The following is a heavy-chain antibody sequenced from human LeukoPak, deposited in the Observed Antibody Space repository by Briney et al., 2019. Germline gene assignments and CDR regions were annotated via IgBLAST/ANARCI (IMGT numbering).Heavy chain of an antibody. CDR1: DGSFSGYH. Sequence: SETLSLTCAVFDGSFSGYHWSWIRQSPGKGLEWIGEVNHGGTTIYNPSLKSRVTISVDTTKNQFSLKLSSVTAADTAVYYCARGVISVVRGFYYYYGVDVWGKGTTVTVSS. J-gene: IGHJ6*04. CDR2: VNHGGTT. CDR3: ARGVISVVRGFYYYYGVDV. D-gene: IGHD3-10*01. V-gene: IGHV4-34*01.